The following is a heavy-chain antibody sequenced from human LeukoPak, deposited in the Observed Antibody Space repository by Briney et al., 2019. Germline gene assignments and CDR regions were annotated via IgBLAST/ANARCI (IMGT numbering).Heavy chain of an antibody. CDR2: IYYSGST. D-gene: IGHD6-19*01. Sequence: SETLSLTCTVSGGSISSYYWSWIRQPPGKGLKWIGYIYYSGSTNYNPSLKSRVTISVDTSKNQFSLKLSSVTAADTAVYYCARHAPIAVAGTWVDYWGQGTLVTVSS. V-gene: IGHV4-59*08. CDR1: GGSISSYY. J-gene: IGHJ4*02. CDR3: ARHAPIAVAGTWVDY.